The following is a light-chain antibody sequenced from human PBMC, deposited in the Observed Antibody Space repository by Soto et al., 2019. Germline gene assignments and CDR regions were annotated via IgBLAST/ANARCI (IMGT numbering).Light chain of an antibody. CDR1: QSVSSN. CDR2: VAS. Sequence: EIVMTQSPATLSVSPGERATLSCRASQSVSSNLAWYQQKPGQTPKLLICVASTRATGIPASFSGSGSGTEFTLTFSSLQSEDFAVYYCQQYNVWPLTFGGGTKVEFK. V-gene: IGKV3-15*01. CDR3: QQYNVWPLT. J-gene: IGKJ4*01.